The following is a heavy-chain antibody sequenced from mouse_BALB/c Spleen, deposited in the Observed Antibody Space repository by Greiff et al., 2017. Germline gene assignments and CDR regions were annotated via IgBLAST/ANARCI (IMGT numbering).Heavy chain of an antibody. V-gene: IGHV1-69*02. CDR2: IDPSDSYT. Sequence: QVQLQQPGAELVKPGASVKLSCKASGYTFTSYWMHWVKQRPGQGLEWIGEIDPSDSYTNYNQKFKGKATLTVDKSSSTAYMQLSSLTSEDSAVYYYAISRWPNFDFWGAGTTVTVSS. CDR1: GYTFTSYW. J-gene: IGHJ1*01. D-gene: IGHD1-1*01. CDR3: AISRWPNFDF.